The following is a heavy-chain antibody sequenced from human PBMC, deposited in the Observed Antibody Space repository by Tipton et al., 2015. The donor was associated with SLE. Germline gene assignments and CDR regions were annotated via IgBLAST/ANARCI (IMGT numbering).Heavy chain of an antibody. J-gene: IGHJ4*02. V-gene: IGHV4-39*07. Sequence: TLSLTCTVSGGSISSHSSFWGWVRQPPGKGLEWIELFYYSGSTYSNPSLRSRVTMSVDTSKSHFSLQMSSVTAADTAVYYCARGYCIGDVCYGRGFFDYWGRGTQVTVSS. CDR3: ARGYCIGDVCYGRGFFDY. CDR2: FYYSGST. D-gene: IGHD2-8*02. CDR1: GGSISSHSSF.